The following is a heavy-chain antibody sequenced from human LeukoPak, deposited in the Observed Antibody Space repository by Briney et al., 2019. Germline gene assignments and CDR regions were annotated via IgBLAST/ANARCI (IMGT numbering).Heavy chain of an antibody. D-gene: IGHD6-19*01. J-gene: IGHJ6*03. Sequence: GGSLRLSCAASGFTFSSYGMHWVRQAPGKGLEWVAFIRYDGSNKYYADSVKGRFTISRDNSKNTLYLQMNSLRAEDTAVYYCAKVGSSGYQYYYYYMDVWGKGTTVTISS. CDR3: AKVGSSGYQYYYYYMDV. CDR2: IRYDGSNK. CDR1: GFTFSSYG. V-gene: IGHV3-30*02.